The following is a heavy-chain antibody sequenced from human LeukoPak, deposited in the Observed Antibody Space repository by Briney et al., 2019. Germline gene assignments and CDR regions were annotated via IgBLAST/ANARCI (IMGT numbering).Heavy chain of an antibody. J-gene: IGHJ3*02. CDR2: ISSSSSTI. CDR3: ARDRPDYDFWSGSYHAFDI. CDR1: GFTFSSYS. D-gene: IGHD3-3*01. V-gene: IGHV3-48*01. Sequence: PGGSLRLSCAASGFTFSSYSMNWVRQAPGKGLEWVSYISSSSSTIYYADSVKGRFTISRDNAKNSLYLQMNSLRAEDTAVYYCARDRPDYDFWSGSYHAFDIWGQGTMVTVSS.